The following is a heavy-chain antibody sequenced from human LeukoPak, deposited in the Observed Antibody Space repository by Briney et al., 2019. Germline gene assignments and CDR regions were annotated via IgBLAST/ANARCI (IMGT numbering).Heavy chain of an antibody. V-gene: IGHV3-74*01. D-gene: IGHD1-26*01. J-gene: IGHJ4*02. CDR2: IKNDERTA. Sequence: GGSLRLSCAASGFSITNNWMYWVRQAPGRGLVWVSRIKNDERTAVYADSVKGRFTISRDNARNRLFLQMNSLRAEDTAVYYCATVFKGSSLQDYWGQGTLVTVSS. CDR1: GFSITNNW. CDR3: ATVFKGSSLQDY.